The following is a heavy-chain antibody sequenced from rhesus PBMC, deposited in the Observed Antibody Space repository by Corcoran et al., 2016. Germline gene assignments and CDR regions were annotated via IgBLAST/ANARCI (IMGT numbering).Heavy chain of an antibody. V-gene: IGHV4-169*02. Sequence: QLQLQESGPGLVKPSETPSVTCAVSGGSISSSYWSWIRQAPGKGLACIGYIYGGGSRTNYNPTPKTRVTLSVDTSKNQLSTKLSSVTAASTAVYYCASDRGDASGVFDYWGQGVLVTVSS. D-gene: IGHD2-39*02. CDR1: GGSISSSY. CDR3: ASDRGDASGVFDY. CDR2: IYGGGSRT. J-gene: IGHJ4*01.